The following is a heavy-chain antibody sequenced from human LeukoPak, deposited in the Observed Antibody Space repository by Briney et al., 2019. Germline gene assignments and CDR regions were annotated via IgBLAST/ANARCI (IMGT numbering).Heavy chain of an antibody. CDR1: GFTLSSYS. V-gene: IGHV3-21*01. J-gene: IGHJ4*02. CDR2: ISSSSGYI. D-gene: IGHD2-8*02. Sequence: SGGSLRLSCAASGFTLSSYSMNWVRQAPGKGLEWVSSISSSSGYIYYADSVKGRFTISRDNAKNSLYLQMNSLRAEDTAVYYCARVGPMGRGVCQFDYWGQGTLVTVSS. CDR3: ARVGPMGRGVCQFDY.